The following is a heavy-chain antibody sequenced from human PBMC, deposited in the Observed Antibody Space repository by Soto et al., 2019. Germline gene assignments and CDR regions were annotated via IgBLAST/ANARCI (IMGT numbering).Heavy chain of an antibody. CDR2: ISAYNGNT. D-gene: IGHD3-22*01. J-gene: IGHJ4*02. CDR1: GYTFTSYG. Sequence: ASVKVSCKASGYTFTSYGISWVRQAPGQGLEWMGWISAYNGNTYYAQKLQGRVTMTTDTSTSTAYMEVSSLRSEDTAVYYCARAAYYYESSGYYPGDYWGQGTLVNVSS. V-gene: IGHV1-18*01. CDR3: ARAAYYYESSGYYPGDY.